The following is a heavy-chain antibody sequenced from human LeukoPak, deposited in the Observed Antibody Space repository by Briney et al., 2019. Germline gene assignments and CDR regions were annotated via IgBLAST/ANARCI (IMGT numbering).Heavy chain of an antibody. CDR3: ARGGSPDFDWLLFHY. D-gene: IGHD3-9*01. J-gene: IGHJ4*02. V-gene: IGHV4-30-4*01. Sequence: SQTLSLTCTVSGGSISSGDYNWSWIRQPPGKGLEWIGYSYYSGSNYYNPSLKRRVTISVDTSKNQFSLKLSSVTAADTAVYYCARGGSPDFDWLLFHYWGQGTLVTVSS. CDR1: GGSISSGDYN. CDR2: SYYSGSN.